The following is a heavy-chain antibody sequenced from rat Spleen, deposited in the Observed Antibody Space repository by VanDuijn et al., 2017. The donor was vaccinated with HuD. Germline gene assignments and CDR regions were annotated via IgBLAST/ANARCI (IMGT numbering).Heavy chain of an antibody. CDR1: GFTFSNYG. CDR3: TTDLRRVWYYFDY. J-gene: IGHJ2*01. CDR2: ISVSGGSST. Sequence: EVQLVESGGGLVQPGRSLKLSCAASGFTFSNYGMHWIRQAPTTGLEWVASISVSGGSSTYYRDSVKGRFTISRDNAKSTLYLQMDSLRSEDTATYYCTTDLRRVWYYFDYWGQGVMVTVSS. V-gene: IGHV5-19*01. D-gene: IGHD1-11*01.